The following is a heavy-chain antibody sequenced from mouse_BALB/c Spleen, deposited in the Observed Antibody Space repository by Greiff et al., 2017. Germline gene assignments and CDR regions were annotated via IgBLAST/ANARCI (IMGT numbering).Heavy chain of an antibody. CDR3: ARIGFLAWFAY. Sequence: QVQLQQSGAELAKPGASVKMSCKASGYTFTSYWMHWVKQRPGQGLEWIGYINPSTGYTEYNQKFKDKATLTADKSSSTAYMQLSSLTSEDSAVYYCARIGFLAWFAYWGQGTLVTVSA. CDR1: GYTFTSYW. V-gene: IGHV1-7*01. CDR2: INPSTGYT. J-gene: IGHJ3*01.